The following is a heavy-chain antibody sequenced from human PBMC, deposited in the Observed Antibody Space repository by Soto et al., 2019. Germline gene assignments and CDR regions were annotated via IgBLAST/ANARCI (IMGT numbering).Heavy chain of an antibody. CDR3: ARDQGRGYNYGFDY. Sequence: QVQLVESGGGVVQPGRSLRLSCAASGFTFSSYGMHWVRQAPGKGLQWVAVIWYDGSNKYYADSVKGRFTISRDNSKNTQYLQMNSLRAEDTAEYYCARDQGRGYNYGFDYWGQGTLVTVSS. CDR2: IWYDGSNK. J-gene: IGHJ4*02. V-gene: IGHV3-33*01. D-gene: IGHD5-18*01. CDR1: GFTFSSYG.